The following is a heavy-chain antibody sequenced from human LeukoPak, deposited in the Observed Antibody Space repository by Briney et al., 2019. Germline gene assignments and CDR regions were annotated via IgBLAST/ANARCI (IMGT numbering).Heavy chain of an antibody. J-gene: IGHJ6*02. V-gene: IGHV3-7*03. CDR3: ARGGGLGV. Sequence: GGSLRLSCAASGFTLSSYWMNWARQAPGKGLEWVASINHNGNVNYYVDSVKGRFTISRDNAKNSLYLQMSNLRAEDTAVYFCARGGGLGVWGQGATVTVSS. D-gene: IGHD3-16*01. CDR2: INHNGNVN. CDR1: GFTLSSYW.